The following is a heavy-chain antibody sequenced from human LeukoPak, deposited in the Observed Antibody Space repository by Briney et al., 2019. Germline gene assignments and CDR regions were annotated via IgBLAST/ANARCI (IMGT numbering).Heavy chain of an antibody. D-gene: IGHD4-23*01. CDR2: INSDGRST. CDR3: AREAGGFDF. V-gene: IGHV3-74*01. Sequence: PGGALRLSCVSTGFIFSNYWMHSVRHGPGKGLVWVSRINSDGRSTIYADSVQGRFTISRDNAKNTLYLQMNSLRAEDTAVYYCAREAGGFDFWGQGTMVTVCS. J-gene: IGHJ3*01. CDR1: GFIFSNYW.